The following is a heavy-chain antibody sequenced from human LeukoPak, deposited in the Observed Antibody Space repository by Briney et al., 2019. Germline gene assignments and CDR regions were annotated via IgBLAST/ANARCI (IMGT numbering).Heavy chain of an antibody. J-gene: IGHJ3*01. Sequence: HPGGSLRLSCAAAGFTVSSTCMSWVRQAPGKGLECVSIIYIGGNTYHADSVKGRFTISRDNSKNTLYLKMNSLRATATAVYYCAGLTVTIYAFDVWGQGTMVTVSS. V-gene: IGHV3-53*01. D-gene: IGHD4-17*01. CDR3: AGLTVTIYAFDV. CDR1: GFTVSSTC. CDR2: IYIGGNT.